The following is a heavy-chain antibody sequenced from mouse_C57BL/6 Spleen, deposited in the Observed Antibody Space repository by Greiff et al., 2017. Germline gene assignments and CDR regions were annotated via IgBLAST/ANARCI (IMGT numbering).Heavy chain of an antibody. V-gene: IGHV7-3*01. Sequence: EVQLVESGGGLVQPGGSLSLSCAASGFTFTDYYMSWVRQPPGKALEWLGFIRNKANGYTTEYSASVKGRFTISRDNSQSILYLQMNALRAEDSANYYCARYWTGTSWYFDVWGTGTTVTVSS. J-gene: IGHJ1*03. CDR3: ARYWTGTSWYFDV. D-gene: IGHD4-1*01. CDR2: IRNKANGYTT. CDR1: GFTFTDYY.